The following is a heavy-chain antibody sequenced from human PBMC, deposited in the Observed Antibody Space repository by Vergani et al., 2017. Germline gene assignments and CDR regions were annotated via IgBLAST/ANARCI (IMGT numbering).Heavy chain of an antibody. CDR3: ARGDFSSTSCYVASYWYFDL. V-gene: IGHV1-69*02. CDR2: IITILGIA. Sequence: QVQLVQSGAEVKKPGSSVKVSCKASGGTFSSYTISWVRQAPGQGLEWMGRIITILGIANYAQKFQGRVTITADKSTSTAYMELSSLRSEDTAVYYCARGDFSSTSCYVASYWYFDLWGRGTLVTVSS. CDR1: GGTFSSYT. J-gene: IGHJ2*01. D-gene: IGHD2-2*01.